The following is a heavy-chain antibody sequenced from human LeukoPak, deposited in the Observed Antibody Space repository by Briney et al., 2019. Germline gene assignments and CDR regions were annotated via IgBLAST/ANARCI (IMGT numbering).Heavy chain of an antibody. Sequence: SETLSLTCAVYGGSFGGYYWSWIRQPPGKGLEWIGEINHSGNTNYSPSLKSRVTISVDTSKNQFSLKLSSVTAADTAVYYCARGSITVTDYYYYMDVWGKGTTVTVSS. CDR1: GGSFGGYY. D-gene: IGHD4-11*01. V-gene: IGHV4-34*01. CDR3: ARGSITVTDYYYYMDV. CDR2: INHSGNT. J-gene: IGHJ6*03.